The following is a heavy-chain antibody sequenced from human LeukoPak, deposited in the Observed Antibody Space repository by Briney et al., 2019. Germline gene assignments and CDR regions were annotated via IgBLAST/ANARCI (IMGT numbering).Heavy chain of an antibody. CDR2: ITSTSRYI. Sequence: GGSLRLSCAASGFTFSIYNMNWVRQAPGKGLERVSSITSTSRYIYYGDSVKGRFTISRDNAKNSLYLQMNSLRAEDTALYYCAKYSPKAAAGTSFDPWGQGTLVTVSS. J-gene: IGHJ5*02. CDR3: AKYSPKAAAGTSFDP. CDR1: GFTFSIYN. D-gene: IGHD6-13*01. V-gene: IGHV3-21*01.